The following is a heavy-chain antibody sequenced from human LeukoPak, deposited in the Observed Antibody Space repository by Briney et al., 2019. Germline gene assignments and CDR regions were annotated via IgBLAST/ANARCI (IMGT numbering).Heavy chain of an antibody. CDR2: IKHDGSEK. CDR1: GFTVSSNY. V-gene: IGHV3-7*01. Sequence: GGSLRLSCAASGFTVSSNYMSWVRQAPGKGLEWVASIKHDGSEKYYVDSVRGRFTISRDNTMNSLYLQMSSLRAEDAAVYYCATDRGWRTSGYYLYYFEYWGQGTLVTYSS. J-gene: IGHJ4*02. CDR3: ATDRGWRTSGYYLYYFEY. D-gene: IGHD3-3*01.